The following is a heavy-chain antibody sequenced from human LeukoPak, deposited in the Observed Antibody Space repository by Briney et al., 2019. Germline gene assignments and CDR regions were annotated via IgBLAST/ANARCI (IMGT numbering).Heavy chain of an antibody. CDR3: AKESSTRLEGSFDY. D-gene: IGHD2-2*01. Sequence: NPGGSLRLSCAASGFTFSSYSMNWVRQAPGKGLEWVSSISSSSSYIYYADSVKGRFTISRDNSKNTLYLQMNSLRAEDTAVYYCAKESSTRLEGSFDYWGQGTLVTVSS. J-gene: IGHJ4*02. CDR2: ISSSSSYI. V-gene: IGHV3-21*01. CDR1: GFTFSSYS.